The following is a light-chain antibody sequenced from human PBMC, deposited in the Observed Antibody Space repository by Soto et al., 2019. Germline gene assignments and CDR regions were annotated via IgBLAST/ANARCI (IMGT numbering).Light chain of an antibody. Sequence: QSVLTQPASVSGSPGQSITISCTGTSSDVGSYNLVSWYQQHPGKAPKLMIYEGSKRPSGVSNRFSGSKSGNTASLTISGLQAEDAADYYCCSYAGSNYVFGTGTKLTVL. CDR3: CSYAGSNYV. CDR2: EGS. CDR1: SSDVGSYNL. V-gene: IGLV2-23*01. J-gene: IGLJ1*01.